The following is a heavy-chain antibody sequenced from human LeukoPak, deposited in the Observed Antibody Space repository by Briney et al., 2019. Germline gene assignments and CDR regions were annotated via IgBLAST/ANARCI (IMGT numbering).Heavy chain of an antibody. CDR3: ARKVPNDSSGYYYRGQFDP. CDR1: GYTFTSYG. Sequence: SVKVSCKASGYTFTSYGISWVRQAPGQGLEWMGGIIPIFGKANYAQKFQGRVTITADESTSTAYMELSSLRSEDTAVYYCARKVPNDSSGYYYRGQFDPWGQGTLVTVSS. V-gene: IGHV1-69*13. CDR2: IIPIFGKA. D-gene: IGHD3-22*01. J-gene: IGHJ5*02.